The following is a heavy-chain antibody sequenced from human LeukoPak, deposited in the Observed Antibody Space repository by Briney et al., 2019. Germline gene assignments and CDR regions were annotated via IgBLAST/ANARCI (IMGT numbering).Heavy chain of an antibody. CDR3: ARDQYYYDSSGYLTFDY. D-gene: IGHD3-22*01. J-gene: IGHJ4*02. CDR1: GGSFSGYY. CDR2: INHSGST. Sequence: SETLSLTCAVYGGSFSGYYWSWIRQPPGKGLEWIGEINHSGSTNYNPSLKSRVTISVDTSKNQFSLKLSSVTAADTAVYYCARDQYYYDSSGYLTFDYWGQGTLVTVSS. V-gene: IGHV4-34*01.